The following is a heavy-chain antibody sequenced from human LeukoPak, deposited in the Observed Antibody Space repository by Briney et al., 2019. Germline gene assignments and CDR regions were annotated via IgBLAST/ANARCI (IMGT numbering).Heavy chain of an antibody. CDR3: ARWDVDMATIRDY. CDR2: INHSGTT. D-gene: IGHD5-24*01. V-gene: IGHV4-34*01. CDR1: GGSFSESF. Sequence: SETLSLTCGVFGGSFSESFSDSYWSWVRQPPGKGLEWIGEINHSGTTVYNPSLKSRATISLDTSQNQFSLRVTSVTAADTAIYYCARWDVDMATIRDYWGQGALVTVSS. J-gene: IGHJ4*02.